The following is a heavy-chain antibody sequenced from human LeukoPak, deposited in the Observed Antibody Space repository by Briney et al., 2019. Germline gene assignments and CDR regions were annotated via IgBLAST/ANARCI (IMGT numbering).Heavy chain of an antibody. CDR1: GFTFRNYS. J-gene: IGHJ4*02. CDR2: ISSSSSYI. Sequence: GGSLRLSCAASGFTFRNYSLNWVRQAPGKGLEWVSSISSSSSYIYYADSVKGRFTISRDNAKNSLYLQMNSLRAEDTAVYYCARDRQQLWLKEGSFDYWGQGTLVTVSS. D-gene: IGHD5-18*01. CDR3: ARDRQQLWLKEGSFDY. V-gene: IGHV3-21*01.